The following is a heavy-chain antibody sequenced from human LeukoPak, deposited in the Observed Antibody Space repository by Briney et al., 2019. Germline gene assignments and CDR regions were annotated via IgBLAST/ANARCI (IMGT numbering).Heavy chain of an antibody. CDR1: GFTFSSYS. CDR2: ISSSSSYI. Sequence: PGGSLRLSCAASGFTFSSYSMNWVRQAPGKGLEWVSSISSSSSYIYCADSVKGRFTTSRDNAKNSLYLQMNSLRAEDTAVYYCARDSRRVTAKDFDYWGQGTLVTVSS. J-gene: IGHJ4*02. V-gene: IGHV3-21*01. CDR3: ARDSRRVTAKDFDY. D-gene: IGHD2-15*01.